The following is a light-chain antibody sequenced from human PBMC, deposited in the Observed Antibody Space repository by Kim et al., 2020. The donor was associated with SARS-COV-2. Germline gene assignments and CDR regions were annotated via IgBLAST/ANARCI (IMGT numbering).Light chain of an antibody. Sequence: GDKVTITCRASQDIKNWLVWHQQKPRQAPKFLMYTASNLQTGVPSRFNASGSGTEFSLIISTLQPEDYGTYICQQANNFPLTFGGGTKV. V-gene: IGKV1-12*01. J-gene: IGKJ4*01. CDR3: QQANNFPLT. CDR1: QDIKNW. CDR2: TAS.